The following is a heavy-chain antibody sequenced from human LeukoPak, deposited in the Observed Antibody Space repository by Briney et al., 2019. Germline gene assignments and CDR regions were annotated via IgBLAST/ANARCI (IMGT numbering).Heavy chain of an antibody. CDR3: ARGYYDFWSGYRYYGMDV. CDR2: IYYSGST. CDR1: GGSISSYY. Sequence: PSETLSLTCTVSGGSISSYYWSWIRQPPGKGLEWIGYIYYSGSTYYNPSLKSRVTISVDTSKNQFSLKLSSVTAADTAVYYCARGYYDFWSGYRYYGMDVWGQGTTVTVSS. J-gene: IGHJ6*02. D-gene: IGHD3-3*01. V-gene: IGHV4-59*08.